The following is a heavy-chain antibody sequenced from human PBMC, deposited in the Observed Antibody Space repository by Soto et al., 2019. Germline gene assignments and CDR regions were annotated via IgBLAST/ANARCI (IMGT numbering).Heavy chain of an antibody. D-gene: IGHD6-13*01. Sequence: SETLSLTCAVSGGSISSGGYSWSWIRQPPGKGLEWIGYIYHSGSTYYNPSLKSRVTISVDRSKNQFSLKLSSVTAADTAVYYCARDSLLRLDSSSWVYYYGMDVWGQGTTVTVSS. CDR3: ARDSLLRLDSSSWVYYYGMDV. J-gene: IGHJ6*02. CDR1: GGSISSGGYS. CDR2: IYHSGST. V-gene: IGHV4-30-2*01.